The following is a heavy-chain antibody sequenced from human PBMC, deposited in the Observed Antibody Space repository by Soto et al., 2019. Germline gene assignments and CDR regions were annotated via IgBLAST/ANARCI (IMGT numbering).Heavy chain of an antibody. J-gene: IGHJ6*02. CDR3: ARVVGASPPHYFYGMDV. Sequence: QVQLVQSGAEVRKPGSSVKVSCEASGGSFSSYAIGWVRQAPGQGLEWMGALIPIVGAPNYAQKFQGRVTITADESTRKAYMELSSLGSEDTDVYYCARVVGASPPHYFYGMDVWGQGTTVTVSS. CDR1: GGSFSSYA. CDR2: LIPIVGAP. V-gene: IGHV1-69*01. D-gene: IGHD1-26*01.